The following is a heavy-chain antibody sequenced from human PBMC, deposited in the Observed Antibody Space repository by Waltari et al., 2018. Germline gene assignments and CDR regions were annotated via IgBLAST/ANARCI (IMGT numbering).Heavy chain of an antibody. Sequence: LSLKSRVTISVDTSKNQFSLKLSSVTAADTAVYYCARGRDYGGNSVQHWGQGTLVTVST. CDR3: ARGRDYGGNSVQH. D-gene: IGHD4-17*01. J-gene: IGHJ1*01. V-gene: IGHV4-31*02.